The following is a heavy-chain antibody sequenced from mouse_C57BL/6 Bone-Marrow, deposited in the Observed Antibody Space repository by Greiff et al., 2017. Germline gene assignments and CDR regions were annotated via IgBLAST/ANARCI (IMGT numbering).Heavy chain of an antibody. Sequence: VKLQESGAELVKPGASVQISCKASGYAFSSYWMNWVKQRPGKGLEWIGQIYPGDGDTNYNGKFKGKATLTADKSSSTAYMQLSSLTSEDSAVYFCASTLYGSSPYWYFDVWGTGTTVTVSS. CDR2: IYPGDGDT. CDR3: ASTLYGSSPYWYFDV. CDR1: GYAFSSYW. D-gene: IGHD1-1*01. J-gene: IGHJ1*03. V-gene: IGHV1-80*01.